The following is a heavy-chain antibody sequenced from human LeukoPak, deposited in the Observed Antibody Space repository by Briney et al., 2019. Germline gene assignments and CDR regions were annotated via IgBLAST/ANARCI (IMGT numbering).Heavy chain of an antibody. Sequence: SVKVSCKASGGTFSSYAISWVRQAPGQGLEWMGGIIPIFGTANYAQKFQGRVTITADESTSTAYMELSSLRSEDTAVYYCARVLSSGWGVHDYWGQGTLVTVSS. V-gene: IGHV1-69*13. CDR1: GGTFSSYA. CDR3: ARVLSSGWGVHDY. D-gene: IGHD6-19*01. CDR2: IIPIFGTA. J-gene: IGHJ4*02.